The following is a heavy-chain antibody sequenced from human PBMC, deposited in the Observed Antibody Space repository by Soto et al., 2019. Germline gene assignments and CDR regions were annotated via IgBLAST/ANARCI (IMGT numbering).Heavy chain of an antibody. J-gene: IGHJ4*02. Sequence: GGSLRLSCAASGFTFSSYSMNWVRQAPGKGLEWVSSISSSSSYIYYADSVKGRFTISRDNAKNLLYLQMNSLRAEDTAVYYCASGQYYDILTGSPGADFDYWGQGTLVTVSS. D-gene: IGHD3-9*01. CDR3: ASGQYYDILTGSPGADFDY. CDR2: ISSSSSYI. V-gene: IGHV3-21*01. CDR1: GFTFSSYS.